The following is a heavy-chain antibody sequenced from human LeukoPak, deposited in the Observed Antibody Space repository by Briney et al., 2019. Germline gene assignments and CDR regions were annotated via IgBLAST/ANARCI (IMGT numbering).Heavy chain of an antibody. D-gene: IGHD6-19*01. Sequence: SETLSLTCTVSGGSINSYYWSWIRQPPGKGLEWIGSIYYSGSTYYNPSLKSRVTISVDTSKNQFSLKLSSVTAADTTVYYCARTLSSSGWSDWFDPWGQGTLVTVSS. V-gene: IGHV4-59*05. CDR3: ARTLSSSGWSDWFDP. CDR1: GGSINSYY. CDR2: IYYSGST. J-gene: IGHJ5*02.